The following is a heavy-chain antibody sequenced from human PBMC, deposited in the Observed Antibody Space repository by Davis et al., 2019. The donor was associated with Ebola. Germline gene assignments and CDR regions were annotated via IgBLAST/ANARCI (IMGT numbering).Heavy chain of an antibody. CDR3: ARQSAQEYGMDV. Sequence: MPSETLSPTCTVSGGSISSSGYYWAWIRRPPGKGLEWIGSAYYSGSSGSTHYNPSLKSRVTISADTSKNQLSLRMSSVTAADTAVYYCARQSAQEYGMDVWGQGTTVAVSS. V-gene: IGHV4-39*01. J-gene: IGHJ6*02. CDR1: GGSISSSGYY. CDR2: AYYSGSSGST.